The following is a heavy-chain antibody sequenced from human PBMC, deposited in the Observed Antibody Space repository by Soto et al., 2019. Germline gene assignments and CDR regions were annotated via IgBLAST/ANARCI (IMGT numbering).Heavy chain of an antibody. V-gene: IGHV3-64*04. CDR3: ASREPVVEVASDY. J-gene: IGHJ4*02. CDR2: ISSNGGST. CDR1: GVTFSSYA. Sequence: GGSLRLSCAASGVTFSSYARHWVRQAPGKGLEYVSAISSNGGSTYYADSVKGRFTISRDNSKNTLYLQMNSLRAEDTAVYYSASREPVVEVASDYWGQGTLVTVSS. D-gene: IGHD5-12*01.